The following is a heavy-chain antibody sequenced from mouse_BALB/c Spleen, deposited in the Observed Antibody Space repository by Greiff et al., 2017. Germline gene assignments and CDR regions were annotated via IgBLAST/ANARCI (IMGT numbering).Heavy chain of an antibody. J-gene: IGHJ4*01. CDR3: ARAYGSNYYAMDY. CDR1: GYTFTDYA. CDR2: ISTYSGNT. V-gene: IGHV1-67*01. Sequence: QVQLQESGPELVRPWLSVTISCKGSGYTFTDYAMYWVMQSHAKSLEWFGVISTYSGNTNYNQKFKGKATMTVDKSSSTAYMELARLTSEDSAIYYCARAYGSNYYAMDYWGQGTSVTVSS. D-gene: IGHD1-1*01.